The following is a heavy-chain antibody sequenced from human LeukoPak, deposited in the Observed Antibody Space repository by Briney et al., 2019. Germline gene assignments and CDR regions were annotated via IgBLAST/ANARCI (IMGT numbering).Heavy chain of an antibody. Sequence: GGSRRLSCAASGFTFSSHAMQWVRQAPGKGLEWVAVVSSDGNKKFYADSVTGRFIISRDTPKNTVDLQMNSLRPEDTAVYYCARRGVVGVSRWSWFDPWGQGTLVTVSS. J-gene: IGHJ5*02. CDR2: VSSDGNKK. CDR3: ARRGVVGVSRWSWFDP. V-gene: IGHV3-30-3*01. CDR1: GFTFSSHA. D-gene: IGHD1-26*01.